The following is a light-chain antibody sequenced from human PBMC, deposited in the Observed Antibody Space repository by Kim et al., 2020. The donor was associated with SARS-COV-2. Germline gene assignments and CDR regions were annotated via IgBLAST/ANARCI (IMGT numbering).Light chain of an antibody. V-gene: IGLV3-21*04. Sequence: APGKTARITCGGNNIGSKSVHWYQQKPGQAPVLVIYYDSDQPSGIPERFSGSNSGNTASLTISRVEAGDEADYYCQVWDSSSNWVFGGGTQLTVL. CDR3: QVWDSSSNWV. CDR1: NIGSKS. CDR2: YDS. J-gene: IGLJ3*02.